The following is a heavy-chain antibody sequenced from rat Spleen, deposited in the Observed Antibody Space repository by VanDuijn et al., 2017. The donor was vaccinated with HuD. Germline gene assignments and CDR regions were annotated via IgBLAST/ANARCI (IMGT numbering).Heavy chain of an antibody. Sequence: EVQLVESGGGLVQPGRSMKLSCAASGFTFSDYYMAWVRQAPKKGLEWVAYISSGGGGIYYPDSVQGRFTISRHNAKSTLYLQMDSLRSEDTATYYCARREQLGGYFDYWGQGVMVTVSS. CDR1: GFTFSDYY. J-gene: IGHJ2*01. CDR2: ISSGGGGI. V-gene: IGHV5-25*01. CDR3: ARREQLGGYFDY. D-gene: IGHD1-10*01.